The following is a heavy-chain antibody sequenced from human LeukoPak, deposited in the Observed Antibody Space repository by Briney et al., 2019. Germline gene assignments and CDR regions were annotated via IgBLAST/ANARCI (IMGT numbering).Heavy chain of an antibody. CDR3: ARGGLVLRFLEWLSPPADY. D-gene: IGHD3-3*01. CDR2: INPSGGST. V-gene: IGHV1-46*01. J-gene: IGHJ4*02. Sequence: GASVKDSCKASGYTFASYYMHWVRQAPGQGLEWMGIINPSGGSTSYAQKFQGRVTMTRDTSTSTVYMELSSLRSEDTAVYYCARGGLVLRFLEWLSPPADYWGQGTLVTVSS. CDR1: GYTFASYY.